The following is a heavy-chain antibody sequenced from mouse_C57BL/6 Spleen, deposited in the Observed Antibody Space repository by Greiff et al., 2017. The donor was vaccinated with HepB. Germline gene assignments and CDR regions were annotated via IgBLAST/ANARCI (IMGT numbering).Heavy chain of an antibody. Sequence: EVKLQQSGPGMVKPSQSLSLTCTVTGYSITSGYDWHWIRHFPGNKLEWMGYISYSGSTNYNPSLKSRISITHDTSKNHFFLKLNSVTTEDTATYYCARGYYGSWYFDVWGTGTTVTVSS. CDR1: GYSITSGYD. D-gene: IGHD1-1*01. V-gene: IGHV3-1*01. J-gene: IGHJ1*03. CDR2: ISYSGST. CDR3: ARGYYGSWYFDV.